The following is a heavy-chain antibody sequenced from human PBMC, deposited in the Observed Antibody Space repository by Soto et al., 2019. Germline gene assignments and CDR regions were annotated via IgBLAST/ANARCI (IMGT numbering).Heavy chain of an antibody. Sequence: PGGSLRLSCAASGFTFDDYAMHWVRQAPGKGLEWVSGISWNSGSIGYADSVKGRFTISRDNAKNSLYLQMNSLRAEDTALYYCVKANSLYYYDSSGYVDYWGQGTLVTVSS. CDR3: VKANSLYYYDSSGYVDY. V-gene: IGHV3-9*01. D-gene: IGHD3-22*01. CDR1: GFTFDDYA. CDR2: ISWNSGSI. J-gene: IGHJ4*02.